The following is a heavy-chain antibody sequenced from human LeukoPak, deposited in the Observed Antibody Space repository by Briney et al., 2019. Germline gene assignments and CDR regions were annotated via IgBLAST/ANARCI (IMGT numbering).Heavy chain of an antibody. CDR2: INHSGST. CDR1: GGSFSGYY. CDR3: ASWHYYDSSGPIRGAFDI. V-gene: IGHV4-34*01. Sequence: SETLSLTCAVYGGSFSGYYWSWIRQPPGKGLEWIGEINHSGSTNYNPSLKSRVTISVDTSKNQFSLKLSSVTAADTAVYYCASWHYYDSSGPIRGAFDIWGQGTMVTVSS. J-gene: IGHJ3*02. D-gene: IGHD3-22*01.